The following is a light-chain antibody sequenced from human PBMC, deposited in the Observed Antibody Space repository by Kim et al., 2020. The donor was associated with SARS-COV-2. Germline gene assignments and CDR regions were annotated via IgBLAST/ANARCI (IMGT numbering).Light chain of an antibody. V-gene: IGLV2-18*02. CDR1: SSDVGSYNL. Sequence: GHSVTISFTGTSSDVGSYNLVSWYQQPPDTAPKLIIYEVSNRPSGVPDRFSGSKSGNTASLTISGLQAEDEADYYCSSYTSSSTLVFGGGTQLTVL. CDR2: EVS. CDR3: SSYTSSSTLV. J-gene: IGLJ2*01.